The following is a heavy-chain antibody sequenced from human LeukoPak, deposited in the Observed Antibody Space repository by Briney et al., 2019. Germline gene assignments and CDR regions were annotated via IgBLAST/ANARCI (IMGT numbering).Heavy chain of an antibody. CDR2: ISNTGGST. J-gene: IGHJ4*02. CDR1: GLTFSNSA. D-gene: IGHD3-3*01. V-gene: IGHV3-23*01. Sequence: GGSLRLSCAVSGLTFSNSAMSWVRQAPGKGLEWVSAISNTGGSTYYADSVKGRFTISRDNSKNTLYLQMNSLRAEDTAVYYCAKADQYDFWSGYARYFDYWGQGTLVTVSS. CDR3: AKADQYDFWSGYARYFDY.